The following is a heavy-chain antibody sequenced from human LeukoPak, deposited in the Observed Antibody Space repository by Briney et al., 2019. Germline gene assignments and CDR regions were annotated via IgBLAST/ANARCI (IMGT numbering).Heavy chain of an antibody. CDR1: GFTFHNYE. J-gene: IGHJ4*02. Sequence: GGSLRLSCVASGFTFHNYEMNWVRQAPGKGLEWVSYISSSSSTIYYADSVKGRFTISRDNAKNSLYLQMNSLRAEDTAVYYCARDRVYYGSGSYPSGFDYWGQGTLVTVSS. D-gene: IGHD3-10*01. V-gene: IGHV3-48*01. CDR2: ISSSSSTI. CDR3: ARDRVYYGSGSYPSGFDY.